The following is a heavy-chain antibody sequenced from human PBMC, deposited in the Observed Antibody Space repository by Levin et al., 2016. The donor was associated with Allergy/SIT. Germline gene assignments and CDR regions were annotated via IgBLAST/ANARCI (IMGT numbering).Heavy chain of an antibody. J-gene: IGHJ6*02. CDR3: ARQMGSSGWTRYYYYYGMDV. D-gene: IGHD6-19*01. CDR2: IDPSDSYT. Sequence: WIRQPPGKGLEWMGRIDPSDSYTNYSPSFQGHVTISADKSISTAYLQWSSLKASDTAMYYCARQMGSSGWTRYYYYYGMDVWGQGTTVTVSS. V-gene: IGHV5-10-1*01.